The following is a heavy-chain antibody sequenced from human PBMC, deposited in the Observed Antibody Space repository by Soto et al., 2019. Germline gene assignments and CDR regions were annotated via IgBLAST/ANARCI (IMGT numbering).Heavy chain of an antibody. D-gene: IGHD2-21*02. J-gene: IGHJ3*02. CDR1: GGTFSSYA. CDR3: ARDRDESTNGCGGDCYSAFDI. Sequence: ASVKVSCKASGGTFSSYAISWVRQAPGQGLEWMGGIIPIFGTANYAQKFQGRVTITADESTSTAYMELSSLRSEDTAVYYCARDRDESTNGCGGDCYSAFDIWGQGTMVTVSS. V-gene: IGHV1-69*13. CDR2: IIPIFGTA.